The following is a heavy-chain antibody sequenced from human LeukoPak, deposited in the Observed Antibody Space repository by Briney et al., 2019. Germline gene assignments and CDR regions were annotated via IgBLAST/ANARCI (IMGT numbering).Heavy chain of an antibody. D-gene: IGHD1-20*01. V-gene: IGHV4-39*07. CDR1: GGSISSSSYY. J-gene: IGHJ4*02. CDR2: IYYSGST. Sequence: PSETLSLTCTVSGGSISSSSYYWGWIRQPPGKGLEWIGSIYYSGSTYYNPSLKSRVTISVDTSKNQFSLKLSSVTAADTAVYYCARGDGNNWNYVDYWGQGTLVTVSS. CDR3: ARGDGNNWNYVDY.